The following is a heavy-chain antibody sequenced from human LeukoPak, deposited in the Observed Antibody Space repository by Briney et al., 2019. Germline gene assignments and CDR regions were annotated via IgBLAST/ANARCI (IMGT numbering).Heavy chain of an antibody. CDR3: AKDQGYSNPWVP. Sequence: PGGSLRLSCAASGFTFSNYGMHWVRRAPGKGLEWVAFIRYDGSNKNYADSVKGRFTISRDNSKNTLYLQMNSLRAEDTAVYYCAKDQGYSNPWVPWGQGTLVTVSS. D-gene: IGHD4-11*01. V-gene: IGHV3-30*02. CDR1: GFTFSNYG. J-gene: IGHJ5*02. CDR2: IRYDGSNK.